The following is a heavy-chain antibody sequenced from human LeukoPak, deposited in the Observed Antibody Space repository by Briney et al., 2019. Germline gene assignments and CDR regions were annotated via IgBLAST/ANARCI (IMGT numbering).Heavy chain of an antibody. CDR3: ARRSITMVRGVILWDY. J-gene: IGHJ4*02. CDR1: GGSFSGYY. Sequence: SETLSLTCAVYGGSFSGYYWSWIRQPPGKGLEWIGEINRSGSTNYNPSLKSRVTISVDTSKNQFSLKLSSVTAADTAVYYCARRSITMVRGVILWDYWGQGNLVTVSS. V-gene: IGHV4-34*01. CDR2: INRSGST. D-gene: IGHD3-10*01.